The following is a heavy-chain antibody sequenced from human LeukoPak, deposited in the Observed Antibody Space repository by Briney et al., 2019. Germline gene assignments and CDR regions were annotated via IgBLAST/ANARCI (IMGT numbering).Heavy chain of an antibody. CDR3: ARVSNAGVTGEYAY. Sequence: GASVKVSCKASGYTFTSYGISWVRQAPGQGLEWMGIINPSGGSTSYAQKFQGRVTMTRDMSTSTVYMELSSLRSEDTAVYYCARVSNAGVTGEYAYWGQGTLVTVSS. D-gene: IGHD1-14*01. J-gene: IGHJ4*02. V-gene: IGHV1-46*01. CDR2: INPSGGST. CDR1: GYTFTSYG.